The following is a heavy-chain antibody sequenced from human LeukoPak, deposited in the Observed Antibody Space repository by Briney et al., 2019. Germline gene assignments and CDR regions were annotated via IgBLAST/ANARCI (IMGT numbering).Heavy chain of an antibody. J-gene: IGHJ5*02. D-gene: IGHD3-10*01. V-gene: IGHV4-39*07. CDR3: ARGVGSDWFDP. Sequence: PSETLSLTCTVSGGSISSSSYYWGWIRQPPGKGLEWIGSIYYSGSTYYNPSLKSRVTISVDTSKNQFSLKLSSVTAADTAVYYCARGVGSDWFDPWGQGTLVTVSS. CDR2: IYYSGST. CDR1: GGSISSSSYY.